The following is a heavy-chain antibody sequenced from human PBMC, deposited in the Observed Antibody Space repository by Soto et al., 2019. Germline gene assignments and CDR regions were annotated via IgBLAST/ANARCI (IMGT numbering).Heavy chain of an antibody. D-gene: IGHD1-26*01. CDR3: ATQEVGGTYVYTFDP. CDR2: IYYSGST. J-gene: IGHJ5*02. V-gene: IGHV4-39*01. Sequence: QLHLRESGPGLVKPSETLSLTCTVSGGSITSSSYYWGWIRQPPGKGLEWIGSIYYSGSTYYNPSLKSRFTIPVDTSKNQFSLKLSSVTAAATAVYYCATQEVGGTYVYTFDPWGQGTLVTVSS. CDR1: GGSITSSSYY.